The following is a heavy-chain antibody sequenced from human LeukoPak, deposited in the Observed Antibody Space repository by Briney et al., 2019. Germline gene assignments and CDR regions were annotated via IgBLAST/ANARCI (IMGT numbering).Heavy chain of an antibody. V-gene: IGHV3-21*01. Sequence: PGGSLRLSCTASGFTFSSYSMNWFRQAPEKGLEWVSSISSSSSYIYYADSVKGRFTISRDNAKNSLYLQMNSLRAEDTAVYYCARANSYGLYYYYYGMDVWGQGTTVTVSS. J-gene: IGHJ6*02. CDR2: ISSSSSYI. CDR1: GFTFSSYS. CDR3: ARANSYGLYYYYYGMDV. D-gene: IGHD5-18*01.